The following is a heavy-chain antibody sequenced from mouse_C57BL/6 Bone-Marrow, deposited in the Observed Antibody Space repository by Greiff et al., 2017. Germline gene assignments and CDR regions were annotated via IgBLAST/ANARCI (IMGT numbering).Heavy chain of an antibody. V-gene: IGHV5-6*01. D-gene: IGHD1-1*01. CDR3: ARITTVVVPMDD. J-gene: IGHJ4*01. CDR2: ISSGGSYT. Sequence: EVQLVESGGDLVKPGGSLKLSCAASGFTFSSYGMSWVRQTPDKRLEWVATISSGGSYTYYPDSVKGRFTISRDNAKNTLYLQMSSLKSEDTAMXYCARITTVVVPMDDWGQGTSVTVSS. CDR1: GFTFSSYG.